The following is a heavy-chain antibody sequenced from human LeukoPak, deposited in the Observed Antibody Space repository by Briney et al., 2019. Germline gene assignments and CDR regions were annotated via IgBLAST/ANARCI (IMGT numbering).Heavy chain of an antibody. V-gene: IGHV4-39*01. J-gene: IGHJ4*02. CDR2: IYYSGST. CDR3: ARRADCGGDCYSVFDY. Sequence: PSETLSLTCTVSGGSISSSSYYWGWLRQPPGKGLEWIGSIYYSGSTYYNPSLKSRATISVDTTNNQYSLKPSSVTAGDTGVYSCARRADCGGDCYSVFDYWGQGTLVTVSS. D-gene: IGHD2-21*02. CDR1: GGSISSSSYY.